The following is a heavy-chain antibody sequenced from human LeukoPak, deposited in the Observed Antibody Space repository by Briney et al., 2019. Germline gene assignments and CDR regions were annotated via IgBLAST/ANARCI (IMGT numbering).Heavy chain of an antibody. CDR3: AREVVAETAPHYFDY. V-gene: IGHV3-48*02. CDR1: GFTFSSYS. D-gene: IGHD2-21*02. CDR2: ISSSSSTI. J-gene: IGHJ4*02. Sequence: PGGSLRLSCAASGFTFSSYSMNWVRQAPGKGLEWVSYISSSSSTIYYADSVKGRFTISRDNAKNSLYLQMNSLRDEDTAVYYCAREVVAETAPHYFDYWGQGTLVTVSS.